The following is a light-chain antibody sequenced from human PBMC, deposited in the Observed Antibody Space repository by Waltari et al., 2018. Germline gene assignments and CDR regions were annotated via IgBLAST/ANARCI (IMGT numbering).Light chain of an antibody. V-gene: IGKV1-6*01. CDR2: TAS. J-gene: IGKJ1*01. CDR3: QQYYDNPRT. CDR1: QNIYSS. Sequence: IQMTRSLSALSASVGDRVTISCLASQNIYSSLAWYQQKPGTAPKLLIYTASSLQSGIPSRFSGSGSGTDFTLTINSLEPEDSATYYCQQYYDNPRTFGQGTKVEIK.